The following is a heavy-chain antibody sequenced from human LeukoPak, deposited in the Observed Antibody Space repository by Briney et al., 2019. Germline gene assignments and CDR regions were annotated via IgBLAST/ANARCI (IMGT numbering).Heavy chain of an antibody. V-gene: IGHV3-21*01. Sequence: GGSLRLSCAASGFTFSSYAMSWVRQAPGKGLEWVSSISRDSNYIYYADSVKGRFTISRDNAKNSLFLQMNNLRAEDTAVYFCAKEAAAVVDYWGQGTLVTVYS. CDR1: GFTFSSYA. CDR3: AKEAAAVVDY. J-gene: IGHJ4*02. D-gene: IGHD6-13*01. CDR2: ISRDSNYI.